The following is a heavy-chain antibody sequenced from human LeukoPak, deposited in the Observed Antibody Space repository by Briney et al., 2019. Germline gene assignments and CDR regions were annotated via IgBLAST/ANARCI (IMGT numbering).Heavy chain of an antibody. CDR2: INPNSGGT. J-gene: IGHJ4*02. D-gene: IGHD4-17*01. CDR1: GYTFTSYA. V-gene: IGHV1-2*02. CDR3: ARTTVTTWFAFDY. Sequence: GASVKVSCKASGYTFTSYAMHWVRQAPGQRLEWMGWINPNSGGTNYAQKFQGRVTMTRDTSISTAYMELSRLRSDDTAVYYCARTTVTTWFAFDYWGQGTLVTVSS.